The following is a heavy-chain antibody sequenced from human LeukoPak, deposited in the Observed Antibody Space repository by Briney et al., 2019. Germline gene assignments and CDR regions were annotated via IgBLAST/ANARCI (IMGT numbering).Heavy chain of an antibody. CDR2: INWNGGRT. J-gene: IGHJ4*02. Sequence: GGSLRLSCAASGFTFDDYGMSWVRQAPGKGLEWVSGINWNGGRTGYADSVKGRFTISRDNAKSSLYLQMNSLRAEDTAVYYCARGSDNYGGYVDYWGQGTLVTVSS. CDR1: GFTFDDYG. D-gene: IGHD2-21*01. CDR3: ARGSDNYGGYVDY. V-gene: IGHV3-20*04.